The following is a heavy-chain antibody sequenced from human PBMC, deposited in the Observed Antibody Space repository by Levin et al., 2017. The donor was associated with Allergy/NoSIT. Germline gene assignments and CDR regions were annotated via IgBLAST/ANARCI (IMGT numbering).Heavy chain of an antibody. CDR2: ISYEGSEK. CDR3: ARDNRLVSYCTGGSCYSSFFYYGMDV. D-gene: IGHD2-15*01. CDR1: GFTFNIYA. V-gene: IGHV3-30*04. Sequence: GGSLRLSCAASGFTFNIYAMHWVRQAPGKGLEWVAAISYEGSEKYYADSGKGRFTISRDNSKNTLLLQMDSLRTEDTAVYFCARDNRLVSYCTGGSCYSSFFYYGMDVWGQGTTVTVSS. J-gene: IGHJ6*02.